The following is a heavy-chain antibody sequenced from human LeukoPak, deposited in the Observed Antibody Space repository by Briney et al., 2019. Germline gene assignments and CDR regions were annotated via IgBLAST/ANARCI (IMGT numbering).Heavy chain of an antibody. J-gene: IGHJ4*02. CDR1: GGFICSSSFY. V-gene: IGHV4-39*01. Sequence: SETLSLTCTVSGGFICSSSFYWAWIRQTPGKGLEWIVSLAYSGSTYYKSSLKSRVTLSVDAAKNQFSLNLTSVTAADTALFYCASSTSYYYDTSGYFEYWGQGILVTVSS. CDR3: ASSTSYYYDTSGYFEY. D-gene: IGHD3-22*01. CDR2: LAYSGST.